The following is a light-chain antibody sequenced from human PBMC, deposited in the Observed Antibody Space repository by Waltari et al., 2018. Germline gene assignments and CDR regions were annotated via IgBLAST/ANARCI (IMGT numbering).Light chain of an antibody. CDR1: NSGRKG. V-gene: IGLV3-21*02. J-gene: IGLJ2*01. CDR3: QVWDSSSDHVV. CDR2: DDS. Sequence: SYVLTQPPSVSVAPGQTARITWGGINSGRKGVHWYQQKPGQAPGLVVYDDSDRPSGIPERFSGSNSGNPATLTISRVAAGDEADYYCQVWDSSSDHVVFGGGTKLTVL.